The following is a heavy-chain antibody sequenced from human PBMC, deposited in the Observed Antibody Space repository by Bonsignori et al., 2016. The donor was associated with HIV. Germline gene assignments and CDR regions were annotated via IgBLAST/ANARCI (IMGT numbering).Heavy chain of an antibody. CDR2: INPDSGDT. J-gene: IGHJ5*01. CDR3: ATIKSGLFRTGDS. D-gene: IGHD1-14*01. V-gene: IGHV1-2*02. Sequence: QVHLVQSGAEVKKPGASVKVSCEASGYTFSDYFMHWVRQAPGQGLEWMGWINPDSGDTKYAPKFQVRVTMTGDTSLSIAYLELSRLTSDDTAFYYCATIKSGLFRTGDSWGQGTLV. CDR1: GYTFSDYF.